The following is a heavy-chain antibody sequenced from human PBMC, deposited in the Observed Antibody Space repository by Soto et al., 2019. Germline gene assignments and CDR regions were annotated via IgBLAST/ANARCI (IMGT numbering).Heavy chain of an antibody. CDR2: IYYSGST. Sequence: TSETLSLTCTVSGGSISSGDYYWSWIRQPPGKGLEWIGYIYYSGSTYYNPSLKSRVTISVDTSKNQFSLKLSSVTAADTSAYYSATDATRYCSSTSSPYDMDGWGQGISVTVSS. V-gene: IGHV4-30-4*01. CDR1: GGSISSGDYY. CDR3: ATDATRYCSSTSSPYDMDG. J-gene: IGHJ6*02. D-gene: IGHD2-2*01.